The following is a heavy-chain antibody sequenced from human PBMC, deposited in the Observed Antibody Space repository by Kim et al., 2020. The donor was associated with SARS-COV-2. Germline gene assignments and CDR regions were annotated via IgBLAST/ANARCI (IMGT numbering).Heavy chain of an antibody. CDR1: GYTFTSYG. CDR3: ARGSRMYSSSWSDY. D-gene: IGHD6-13*01. CDR2: ISAYNGNT. V-gene: IGHV1-18*01. Sequence: ASVKVSCKASGYTFTSYGISWVRQALGQGLEWMGWISAYNGNTNYAQKLQGRVTMTTDTSTSTAYMELRSLRSDDTAVYYCARGSRMYSSSWSDYWGQGTLVTVSS. J-gene: IGHJ4*02.